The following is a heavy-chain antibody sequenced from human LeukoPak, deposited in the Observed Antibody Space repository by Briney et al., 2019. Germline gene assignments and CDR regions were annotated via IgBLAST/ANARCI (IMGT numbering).Heavy chain of an antibody. V-gene: IGHV3-53*01. J-gene: IGHJ4*02. CDR2: IYSGGST. CDR1: GFTVSSNY. Sequence: PGGSLRLSCAASGFTVSSNYMSWVRQAPGKGLEWVSVIYSGGSTYYADSVKGRFTISRDNSKDTLYLQMNSLRAEDTAVYYCARDLRQAGWVFDYWGQGTLVTVSS. D-gene: IGHD6-19*01. CDR3: ARDLRQAGWVFDY.